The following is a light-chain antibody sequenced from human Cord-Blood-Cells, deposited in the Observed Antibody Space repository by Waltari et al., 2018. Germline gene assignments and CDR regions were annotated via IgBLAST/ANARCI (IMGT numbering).Light chain of an antibody. J-gene: IGLJ2*01. V-gene: IGLV2-11*02. CDR2: DVS. CDR3: CSYACGFL. CDR1: SSDVGGYNY. Sequence: QSALTQPRSVSGSPGQSVTISCTGTSSDVGGYNYVSCYQQHPGKAPKLMIYDVSKRPPGVPDRFSGSKSGNAASLTISGPKAEDEADYYCCSYACGFLFGGGTKLTVL.